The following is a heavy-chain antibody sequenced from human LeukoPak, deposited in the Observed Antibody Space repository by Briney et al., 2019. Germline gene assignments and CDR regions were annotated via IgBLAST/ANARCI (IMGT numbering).Heavy chain of an antibody. CDR1: GGSFSCYY. Sequence: PSETLSLTCAVYGGSFSCYYWSWIRQPPGKGLEWIGEINHSGSTNYNPSLKSRVTISVDTSKNQFSLKLSSVTAADTAVYYCARGTRDGWFPYFDYWGQGTLATVSS. CDR3: ARGTRDGWFPYFDY. V-gene: IGHV4-34*01. J-gene: IGHJ4*02. CDR2: INHSGST. D-gene: IGHD6-19*01.